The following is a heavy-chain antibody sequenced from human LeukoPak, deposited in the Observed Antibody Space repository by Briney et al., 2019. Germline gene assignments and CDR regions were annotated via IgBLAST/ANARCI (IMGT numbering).Heavy chain of an antibody. J-gene: IGHJ5*02. D-gene: IGHD2-15*01. CDR1: GFTFNNAW. V-gene: IGHV3-15*01. CDR2: TKSKTDSGTT. Sequence: GRSLRLSCAAPGFTFNNAWMSWVRQVPGKGLQCVGRTKSKTDSGTTDYAGAVQCTLRISRDDSSTTLYLQMNSPKTEDTAVYYCSTEADGGPESWGEGTLVSVSS. CDR3: STEADGGPES.